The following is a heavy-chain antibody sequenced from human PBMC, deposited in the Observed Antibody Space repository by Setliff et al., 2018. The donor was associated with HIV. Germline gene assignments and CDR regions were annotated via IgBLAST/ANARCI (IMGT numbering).Heavy chain of an antibody. V-gene: IGHV4-34*01. CDR1: DGSFSGYY. D-gene: IGHD4-17*01. CDR3: ARRGYYGADSWCYMYYYYYYGMDV. Sequence: SETLSLTCAVYDGSFSGYYWMWIRQSPGKGLEWIGEITHSGSTNYNPSLKSRVTISVDTSKNQFSLKLSSVTAADTAVYYCARRGYYGADSWCYMYYYYYYGMDVWGLGTTVTVSS. J-gene: IGHJ6*02. CDR2: ITHSGST.